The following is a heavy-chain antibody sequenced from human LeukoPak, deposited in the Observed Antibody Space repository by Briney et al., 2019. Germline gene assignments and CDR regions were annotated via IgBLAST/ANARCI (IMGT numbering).Heavy chain of an antibody. Sequence: SVKVSCKASGGTFSSYAISWVRQAPGQGLEWMGGIIPIFGTANYAQKFQGRVTITADESTSTAYMELSSLRSEDTAVYYCARDADYYDSSGDSGYFDYWGQGTLVTVSS. CDR3: ARDADYYDSSGDSGYFDY. V-gene: IGHV1-69*13. D-gene: IGHD3-22*01. J-gene: IGHJ4*02. CDR1: GGTFSSYA. CDR2: IIPIFGTA.